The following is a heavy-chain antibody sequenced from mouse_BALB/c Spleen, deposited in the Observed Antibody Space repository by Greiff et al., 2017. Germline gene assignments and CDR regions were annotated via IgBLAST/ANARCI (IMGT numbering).Heavy chain of an antibody. CDR1: GFSLSRYS. D-gene: IGHD1-2*01. CDR3: ARESLLRPLYYAMDY. J-gene: IGHJ4*01. Sequence: VQRVESGPGLVAPSQSLSITCTVSGFSLSRYSVHWVRQPPGKGLEWLGMIWGGGSTDYNSALKSRLSISKDNSKSQVFLKMNSLQTDDTAMYYCARESLLRPLYYAMDYWGQGTSVTVSS. V-gene: IGHV2-6-4*01. CDR2: IWGGGST.